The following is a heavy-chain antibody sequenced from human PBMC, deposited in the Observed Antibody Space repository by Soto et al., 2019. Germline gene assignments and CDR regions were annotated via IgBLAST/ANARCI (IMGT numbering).Heavy chain of an antibody. D-gene: IGHD3-22*01. V-gene: IGHV3-21*01. CDR3: ARLTSYGSSGYYCY. Sequence: EVQLVESGGGLVKPGGSLRLSCAASGFTFSSYSMNWVRQAPGKGLEWVSSISSSSSYIYYADSVKGRFTISRDNAKNSLYLQMNRLRAADTAVYYCARLTSYGSSGYYCYWGQGALVTVSS. CDR2: ISSSSSYI. J-gene: IGHJ4*02. CDR1: GFTFSSYS.